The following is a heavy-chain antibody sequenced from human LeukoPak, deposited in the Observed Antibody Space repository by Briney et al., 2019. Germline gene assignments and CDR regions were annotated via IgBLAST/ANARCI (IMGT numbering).Heavy chain of an antibody. CDR2: IRSSSSYI. CDR3: TTDLQWLVLVGYDYYMDV. J-gene: IGHJ6*03. Sequence: GGSLRLSCAASGFTLSSYSMNWVRHAPGKGLEWVSSIRSSSSYIYYADSVKRRLTISRDNAKHSLYRQMNSLKTEDTAAYYCTTDLQWLVLVGYDYYMDVWGKGTTVTVSS. V-gene: IGHV3-21*03. CDR1: GFTLSSYS. D-gene: IGHD6-19*01.